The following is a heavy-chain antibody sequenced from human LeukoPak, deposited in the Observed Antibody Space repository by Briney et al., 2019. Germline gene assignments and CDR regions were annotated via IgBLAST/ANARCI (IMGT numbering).Heavy chain of an antibody. CDR1: GFTFSSYA. CDR3: AKKPLRVIISHFDY. D-gene: IGHD3-10*01. J-gene: IGHJ4*02. Sequence: PGGSLRLSYAASGFTFSSYAMSRVRQAPGKGLEWVSAISGSGGSTYYADSVKGRFTISRDNSKNTLYLQMNSLRAEDTAVYYCAKKPLRVIISHFDYWGQGALVTVSS. V-gene: IGHV3-23*01. CDR2: ISGSGGST.